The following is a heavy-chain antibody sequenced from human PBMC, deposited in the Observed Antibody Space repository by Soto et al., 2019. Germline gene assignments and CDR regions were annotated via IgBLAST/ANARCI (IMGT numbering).Heavy chain of an antibody. CDR2: ISWNSGSI. CDR3: AKWARHYGSGSSLWFDP. V-gene: IGHV3-9*01. CDR1: GFTFDDYA. D-gene: IGHD3-10*01. J-gene: IGHJ5*02. Sequence: EVQLVESGGGLVQPGRSLRLSCAASGFTFDDYAMHWVRQAPGKGLEWVSGISWNSGSIGYADSVKGRFTISRDNAKNSLYLQMNSLRAEDTALYHCAKWARHYGSGSSLWFDPWGQGTLVTVSS.